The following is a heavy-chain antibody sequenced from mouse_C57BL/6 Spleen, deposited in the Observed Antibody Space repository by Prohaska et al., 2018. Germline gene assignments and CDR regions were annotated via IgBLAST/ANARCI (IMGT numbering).Heavy chain of an antibody. J-gene: IGHJ2*01. V-gene: IGHV1-18*01. Sequence: HGKSLEWIGDINPNNGGTIYNQKFKGKATLTVDKSSSTAYMELRSLTSEDTAVYYCARSGYYGSSYGTLRPFDYWGQGTTLTVSS. CDR3: ARSGYYGSSYGTLRPFDY. D-gene: IGHD1-1*01. CDR2: INPNNGGT.